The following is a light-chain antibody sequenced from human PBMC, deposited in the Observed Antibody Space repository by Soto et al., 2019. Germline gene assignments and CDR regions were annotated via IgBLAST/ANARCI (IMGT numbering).Light chain of an antibody. Sequence: EIVLTQSPATLSLSPGERATLSCRASQSVSSYLAWYQQKPGQAPRLLMYEASNRATGIPARFSGGGSGTDFTLTISSLEPEDFALYYCQQYNNWPPWTFGQGTKVDIK. CDR3: QQYNNWPPWT. CDR1: QSVSSY. V-gene: IGKV3-11*01. J-gene: IGKJ1*01. CDR2: EAS.